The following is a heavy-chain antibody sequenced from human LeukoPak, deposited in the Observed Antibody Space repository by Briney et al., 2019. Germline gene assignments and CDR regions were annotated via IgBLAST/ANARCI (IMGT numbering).Heavy chain of an antibody. CDR2: ISAYNGNT. V-gene: IGHV1-18*01. D-gene: IGHD3-3*01. Sequence: ASVKVSCKASGYTFTSYGISWVRQAPGQGREWMGWISAYNGNTNYAQKFQGRVTMTTDTSTSTAYMELRSLRSDDTAVYYCATYDFWSGFCAYWGQGTQVTVSS. J-gene: IGHJ4*02. CDR1: GYTFTSYG. CDR3: ATYDFWSGFCAY.